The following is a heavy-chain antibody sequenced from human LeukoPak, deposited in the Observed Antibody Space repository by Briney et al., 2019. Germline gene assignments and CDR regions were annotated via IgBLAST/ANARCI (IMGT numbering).Heavy chain of an antibody. J-gene: IGHJ6*03. CDR2: IYYSGTT. CDR3: ARVPRSYYYYYYMDV. CDR1: GGSISNYY. Sequence: SETLSLTCTVSGGSISNYYWSWIRQPPGKGLEWIGYIYYSGTTNYNPSLKSRVTISVDTSKKQFSLRLTSVTAADTAVYYCARVPRSYYYYYYMDVWGKGTTVTVSS. V-gene: IGHV4-59*01.